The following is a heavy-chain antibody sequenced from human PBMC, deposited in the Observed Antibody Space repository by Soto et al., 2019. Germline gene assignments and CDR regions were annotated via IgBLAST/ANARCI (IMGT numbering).Heavy chain of an antibody. CDR3: AKDGGSGYNNWFGP. Sequence: QVQLVESGGGVVQPGRSLRLSCAASGFTFSSYGMHWVRQAPGKGLEWVAVISYDGSNKYYADSVKGRFTITRDNSKNTLYLQMNSLRAEDTAVYYCAKDGGSGYNNWFGPWGQGTLVTLSS. V-gene: IGHV3-30*18. CDR2: ISYDGSNK. D-gene: IGHD3-22*01. J-gene: IGHJ5*02. CDR1: GFTFSSYG.